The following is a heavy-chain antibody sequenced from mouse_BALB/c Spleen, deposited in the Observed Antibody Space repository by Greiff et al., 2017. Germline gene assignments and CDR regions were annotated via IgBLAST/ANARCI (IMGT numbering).Heavy chain of an antibody. D-gene: IGHD4-1*02. Sequence: QVQLQQSGAELMKPGASVKISCKATGYTFSSYWIEWVKQRPGHGLEWIGEILPGSGSTNYNEKFKGNATFTADTSSNTDYMQLSSLTSEDSAVYYCARGGWLRSPTGTFAWFAYWGQGTLVTVSA. J-gene: IGHJ3*01. CDR2: ILPGSGST. CDR3: ARGGWLRSPTGTFAWFAY. V-gene: IGHV1-9*01. CDR1: GYTFSSYW.